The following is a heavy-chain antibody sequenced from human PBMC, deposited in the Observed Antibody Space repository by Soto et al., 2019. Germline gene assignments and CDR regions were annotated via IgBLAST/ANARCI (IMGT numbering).Heavy chain of an antibody. CDR1: GASISSSSYF. Sequence: QLQLQESGPGLAKPSETLSLNCTVSGASISSSSYFWAWIRRTPGKGLEWIASIDYRGTTYKNPSLKSRVTISLDTSKNPFSLNLGSVTAADTALYYCSSRAPEGFDPWGQGTLVTVSS. CDR3: SSRAPEGFDP. V-gene: IGHV4-39*02. J-gene: IGHJ5*02. CDR2: IDYRGTT.